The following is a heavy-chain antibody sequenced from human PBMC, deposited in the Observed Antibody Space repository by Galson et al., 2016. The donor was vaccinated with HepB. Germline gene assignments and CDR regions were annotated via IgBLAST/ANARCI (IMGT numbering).Heavy chain of an antibody. J-gene: IGHJ5*02. CDR2: ILGSGGT. V-gene: IGHV3-23*01. Sequence: SLRLSCAASGFTLTSYAMNWVRQAPGRGLEWVSGILGSGGTYYADSVKGRFTISRDSSENTLYLQMTGLRVDDTALYYCATDPGPFDPWGQGTLVTVSS. CDR1: GFTLTSYA. CDR3: ATDPGPFDP.